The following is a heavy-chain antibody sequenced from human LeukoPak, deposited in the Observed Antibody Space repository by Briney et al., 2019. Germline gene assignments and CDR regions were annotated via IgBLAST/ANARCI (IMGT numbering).Heavy chain of an antibody. D-gene: IGHD2-21*01. CDR2: ISGSGGST. J-gene: IGHJ5*02. CDR1: GFTFSNYG. Sequence: GGSLRLSCAASGFTFSNYGMSWVRQAPGKGLEWVSTISGSGGSTYYADSVKGRFTISRDNSKNTLYLQMNNLRAEDTAVYYCARVRVFAKLSVVRPREVNCFDPWGQGTLVTVSS. CDR3: ARVRVFAKLSVVRPREVNCFDP. V-gene: IGHV3-23*01.